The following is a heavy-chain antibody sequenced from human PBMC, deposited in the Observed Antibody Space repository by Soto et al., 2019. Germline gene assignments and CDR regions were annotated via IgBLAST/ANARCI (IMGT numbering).Heavy chain of an antibody. D-gene: IGHD6-13*01. CDR1: GYTFTDYY. CDR2: INPNSGGT. V-gene: IGHV1-2*04. CDR3: ARLRWSDSSSWYSIGYFDY. Sequence: QVQLVQSGAEVKKSGASVKVSCKASGYTFTDYYMHWVRQAPGQGLEWMGWINPNSGGTNYAQKCQRWVTMTRDTSINTAYMELSRLRSDDTAVYYCARLRWSDSSSWYSIGYFDYWGQGTLVTVSS. J-gene: IGHJ4*02.